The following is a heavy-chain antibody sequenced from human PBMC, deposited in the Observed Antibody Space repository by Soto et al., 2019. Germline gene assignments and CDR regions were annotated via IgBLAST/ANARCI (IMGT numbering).Heavy chain of an antibody. CDR3: AREGYQLPTNPYYYYGMDV. CDR1: GFTFISYG. Sequence: GWSLRLSCAASGFTFISYGMHWVRQAPGKGLEWVAVIWYDGSNKYYADSVKGRFTISRDNSKNTLYLQMNSLRAEDTAVYYCAREGYQLPTNPYYYYGMDVWGQGTTVTVSS. D-gene: IGHD2-2*01. V-gene: IGHV3-33*01. J-gene: IGHJ6*02. CDR2: IWYDGSNK.